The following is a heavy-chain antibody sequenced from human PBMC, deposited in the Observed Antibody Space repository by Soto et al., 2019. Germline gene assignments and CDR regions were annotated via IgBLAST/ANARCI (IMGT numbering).Heavy chain of an antibody. Sequence: GASVKVSCKASGGTFSSFPVNWVRQAPGQGLEWVGGIIPLFGTTNYVQAFRGRVAITADESTSTAYMELTSLRSEDTALYYCARGAYASGWYWFDPWGQGTLVTVSS. J-gene: IGHJ5*02. CDR2: IIPLFGTT. CDR3: ARGAYASGWYWFDP. CDR1: GGTFSSFP. D-gene: IGHD6-19*01. V-gene: IGHV1-69*13.